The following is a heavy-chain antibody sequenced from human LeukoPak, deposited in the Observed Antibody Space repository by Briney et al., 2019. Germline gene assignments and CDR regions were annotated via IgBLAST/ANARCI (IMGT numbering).Heavy chain of an antibody. J-gene: IGHJ4*02. D-gene: IGHD3-16*01. Sequence: SVKVSCKASGGTFSSYAISWVRQAPGQGLEWMGGIIPIFGTANYAQKFQGRVTMTRDTSTSTVYMELSSLRSEDTAVYYCARVPQGGFWYFDYWGQGTLVTVSS. V-gene: IGHV1-69*05. CDR2: IIPIFGTA. CDR1: GGTFSSYA. CDR3: ARVPQGGFWYFDY.